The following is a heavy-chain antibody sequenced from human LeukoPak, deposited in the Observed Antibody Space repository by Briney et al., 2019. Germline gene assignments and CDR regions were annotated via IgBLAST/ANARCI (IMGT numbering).Heavy chain of an antibody. CDR1: GGSISSYY. CDR2: IYYSGST. CDR3: ARHGYYGSGSYYNFDY. V-gene: IGHV4-59*08. D-gene: IGHD3-10*01. Sequence: SETLSLTCTVSGGSISSYYWSWIRQPPGKGLEWIGYIYYSGSTNYNPSLKSRVTISVDTSKNQFSLKLSSVTAADTAAYYCARHGYYGSGSYYNFDYWGQGTLVTVSS. J-gene: IGHJ4*02.